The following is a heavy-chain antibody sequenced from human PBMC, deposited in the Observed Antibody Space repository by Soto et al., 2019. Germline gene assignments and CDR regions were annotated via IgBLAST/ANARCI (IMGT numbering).Heavy chain of an antibody. J-gene: IGHJ6*02. Sequence: QVQLVQSGAEVKKSGASVKVSCKASGYTFIRNGISWVRQAPGQGLEWMGWISAYNGNTEYAQKFQGRVTMTTDTSTSTAYMELRNLRSDDTAVYYCARDSATLVPGVWGQGTTVTVSS. D-gene: IGHD3-10*01. CDR1: GYTFIRNG. CDR3: ARDSATLVPGV. V-gene: IGHV1-18*01. CDR2: ISAYNGNT.